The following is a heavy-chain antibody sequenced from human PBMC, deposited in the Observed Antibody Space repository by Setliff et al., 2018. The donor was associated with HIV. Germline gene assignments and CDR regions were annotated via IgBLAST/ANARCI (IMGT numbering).Heavy chain of an antibody. Sequence: AGSLRLSCAPSGFSFASHSMNWVRQAPGKGLEWVSYISSSSTTTYYADSVEGRFTVSRDNAKSSLYLQMNSLGVDDTATYSCWKEGGVRGVIFYLDVWGKGTAVTVSS. V-gene: IGHV3-48*04. D-gene: IGHD3-10*01. CDR1: GFSFASHS. CDR2: ISSSSTTT. J-gene: IGHJ6*03. CDR3: WKEGGVRGVIFYLDV.